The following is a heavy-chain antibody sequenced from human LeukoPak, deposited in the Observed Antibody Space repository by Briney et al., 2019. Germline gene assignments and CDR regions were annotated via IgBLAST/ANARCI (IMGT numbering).Heavy chain of an antibody. D-gene: IGHD3-9*01. V-gene: IGHV3-30*18. J-gene: IGHJ4*02. CDR1: GFTFSSYG. CDR3: AKDGLGRHTYYDILTGYSGGIDY. CDR2: ISYDGSNK. Sequence: LGGSLRLSCAASGFTFSSYGMHWVRQAPGKGLEWVAVISYDGSNKYYADSVKGRFTISRDNSKNTLYLQMNSLRAEDTAVYYCAKDGLGRHTYYDILTGYSGGIDYWGQGTLVTVSS.